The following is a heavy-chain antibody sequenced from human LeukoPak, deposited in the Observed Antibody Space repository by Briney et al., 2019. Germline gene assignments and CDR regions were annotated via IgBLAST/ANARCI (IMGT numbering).Heavy chain of an antibody. V-gene: IGHV4-59*12. CDR1: GGSFSSYY. J-gene: IGHJ6*02. Sequence: KPSETLSLTCAVYGGSFSSYYWSWIRQPPGKGLEWIGYIYYSGSTNYNPSLKSRVTISVDTSKNQFSLKLSSVTAADTAVYYCARDDYATSGMGVWGQGTTVTVSS. D-gene: IGHD4-17*01. CDR3: ARDDYATSGMGV. CDR2: IYYSGST.